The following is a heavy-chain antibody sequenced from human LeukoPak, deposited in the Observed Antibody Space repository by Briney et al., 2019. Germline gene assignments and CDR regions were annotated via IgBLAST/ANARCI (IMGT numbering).Heavy chain of an antibody. CDR1: GGSISSYY. J-gene: IGHJ4*02. D-gene: IGHD6-19*01. Sequence: PSETLSLTCTVSGGSISSYYWSWIRQPPGKGLEWIGYIYYSGSTNYNPSLKSRVTISVDTSKNQFSLKLSSVTAADTAVYYCAGRKYSSGWTFDYWGQGTLVTVSS. CDR3: AGRKYSSGWTFDY. CDR2: IYYSGST. V-gene: IGHV4-59*08.